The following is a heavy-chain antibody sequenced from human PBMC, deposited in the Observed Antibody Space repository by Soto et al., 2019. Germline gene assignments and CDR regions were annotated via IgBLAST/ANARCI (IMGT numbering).Heavy chain of an antibody. D-gene: IGHD1-20*01. Sequence: SVKVSCKASGCTFSSYAISWVRQAPGQGLEWMGGIIPIFGTANYAQKFQGRVTITADKSTSTAYMELSSLRSEDTAVYYCAREGITGTTPAAFDIWGQGTMVTVSS. V-gene: IGHV1-69*06. CDR2: IIPIFGTA. CDR3: AREGITGTTPAAFDI. J-gene: IGHJ3*02. CDR1: GCTFSSYA.